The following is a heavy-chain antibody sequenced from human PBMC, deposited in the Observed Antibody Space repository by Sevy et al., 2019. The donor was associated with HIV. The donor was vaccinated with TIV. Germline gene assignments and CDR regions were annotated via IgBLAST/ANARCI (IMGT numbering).Heavy chain of an antibody. CDR3: AREGCTRPHDY. V-gene: IGHV3-23*01. CDR2: LSFGCGKI. D-gene: IGHD2-8*01. Sequence: GSLRLSCAASGFAFYDYSMSWIRQAPGKGLEGVATLSFGCGKINYADSVKGRFTISRDNSKNSFYLQMDNLRVEDTALYYCAREGCTRPHDYWGQGTRVTVSS. J-gene: IGHJ4*02. CDR1: GFAFYDYS.